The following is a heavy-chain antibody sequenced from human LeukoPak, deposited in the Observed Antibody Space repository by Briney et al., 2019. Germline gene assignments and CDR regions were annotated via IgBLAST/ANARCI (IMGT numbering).Heavy chain of an antibody. CDR3: ARLRSHGTGRVY. J-gene: IGHJ4*02. V-gene: IGHV1-69*13. Sequence: ASVKVSCKASGYTFTSYYMHWVRQAPGQGLEWMGGIIPIFGTANYAQKFQGRVTITADESTSTAYMELSSLRSEDTAVYYCARLRSHGTGRVYWGQGTLVTVSS. CDR2: IIPIFGTA. CDR1: GYTFTSYY. D-gene: IGHD1-1*01.